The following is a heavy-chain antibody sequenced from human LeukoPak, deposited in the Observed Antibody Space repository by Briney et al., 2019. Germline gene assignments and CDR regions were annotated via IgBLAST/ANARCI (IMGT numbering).Heavy chain of an antibody. J-gene: IGHJ4*02. Sequence: ALVKVSCKASGYTFTSYGISWVRQAPGQGLEWMGWISAYNGNTNYAQKLQGRVTMTTDTSTSTAYMELRSLRSDDTAVYYCARDSFYYDSSGTFDYWGQGTLVTVSS. V-gene: IGHV1-18*01. CDR3: ARDSFYYDSSGTFDY. CDR2: ISAYNGNT. CDR1: GYTFTSYG. D-gene: IGHD3-22*01.